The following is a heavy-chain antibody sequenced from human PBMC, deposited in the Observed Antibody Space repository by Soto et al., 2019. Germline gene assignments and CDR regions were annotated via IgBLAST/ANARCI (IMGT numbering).Heavy chain of an antibody. Sequence: GGSLRLSCAASGFTFSSYGMHWVRQAPGKGLEWVAVISYDGSNKYYADSVKGRFTISRDNSKNTLYLQMNSLRAEDTAVYYCAKEFRGSYYWYFQHWGQGTLVTVSS. D-gene: IGHD1-26*01. J-gene: IGHJ1*01. CDR3: AKEFRGSYYWYFQH. CDR2: ISYDGSNK. CDR1: GFTFSSYG. V-gene: IGHV3-30*18.